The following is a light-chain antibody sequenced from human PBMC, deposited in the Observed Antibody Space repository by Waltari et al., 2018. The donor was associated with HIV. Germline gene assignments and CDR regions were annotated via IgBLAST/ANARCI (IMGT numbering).Light chain of an antibody. CDR3: QQSYRSLT. V-gene: IGKV1-39*01. CDR1: HNIITY. CDR2: AAS. Sequence: DIQMTQSPSSLSASLVDRIVITCRASHNIITYVNWYQQKPGRAPDLLIYAASTLRSGVPSRFSGSGSGTDFTLTISSLQPDDFATYYCQQSYRSLTFGPGTKVDV. J-gene: IGKJ3*01.